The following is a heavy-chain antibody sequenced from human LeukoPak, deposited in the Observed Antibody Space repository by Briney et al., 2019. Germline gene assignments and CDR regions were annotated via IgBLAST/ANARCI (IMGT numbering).Heavy chain of an antibody. D-gene: IGHD3-9*01. V-gene: IGHV4-59*08. CDR3: ARHDYDILTGPCFDY. CDR1: GGSISSYY. J-gene: IGHJ4*02. CDR2: IYYSGST. Sequence: SETLSLTCTVSGGSISSYYWSWIRQPPGKGLEWIGYIYYSGSTNYNPSLKSRVTISVDTSKNQFSLKLSSVTAADTAVYYCARHDYDILTGPCFDYWGQGTLVTVSS.